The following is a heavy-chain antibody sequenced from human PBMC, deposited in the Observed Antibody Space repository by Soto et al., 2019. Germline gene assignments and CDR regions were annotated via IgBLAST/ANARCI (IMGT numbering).Heavy chain of an antibody. D-gene: IGHD3-3*01. V-gene: IGHV3-21*01. CDR2: ISSSSSYI. Sequence: EVQLVESGGGLVKPGGSLRLSCAASGFTFSSYSMNWVRQAPGKGLEWVSSISSSSSYIYYADSVKGRFTISRDNAKNSLYLQMNSLRAEDTAVYYCARGVRDRGLEWLFGGDYWGQGTLVTVSS. J-gene: IGHJ4*02. CDR1: GFTFSSYS. CDR3: ARGVRDRGLEWLFGGDY.